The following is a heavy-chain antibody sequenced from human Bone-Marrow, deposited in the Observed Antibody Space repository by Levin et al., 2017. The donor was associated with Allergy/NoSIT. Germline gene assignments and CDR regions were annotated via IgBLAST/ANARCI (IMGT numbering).Heavy chain of an antibody. CDR3: AASFLV. CDR1: GFTFSNSA. J-gene: IGHJ4*02. D-gene: IGHD6-6*01. CDR2: IVVANGNT. V-gene: IGHV1-58*02. Sequence: SVKVSCKASGFTFSNSAMQWVRQARGQPLEWIGGIVVANGNTNYAQKFQERVTFTTDMSTSTAYMELTNLRSDDTAVYYCAASFLVWGQGSLVSVSS.